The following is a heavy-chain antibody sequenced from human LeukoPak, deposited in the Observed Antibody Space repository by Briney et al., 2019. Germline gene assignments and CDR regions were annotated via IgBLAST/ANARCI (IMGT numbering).Heavy chain of an antibody. CDR1: GGSISTCNYY. J-gene: IGHJ4*02. V-gene: IGHV4-39*07. CDR2: IYYSGST. Sequence: SETLSLTCTVSGGSISTCNYYWGCIRPPPGKGLEWIGSIYYSGSTYSNPSLKSSVAISLDTYKNQFSLRLSSVTAAATAVYYCARDRPHPAAAATDYGGEGTLVTVTS. D-gene: IGHD1-26*01. CDR3: ARDRPHPAAAATDY.